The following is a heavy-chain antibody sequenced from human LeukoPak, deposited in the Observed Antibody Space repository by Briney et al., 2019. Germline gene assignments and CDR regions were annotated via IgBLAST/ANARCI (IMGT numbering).Heavy chain of an antibody. CDR2: ISYDGSNK. Sequence: GGSLRLSCTASGFTFSSYAMHWVRQAPAKGLEWGAVISYDGSNKYYADSVKGRLTISRDNSKNTLYLQMNSLRAEDTAAYYCARDGWGGSSWRGSFDYWGQGTLVTVSS. D-gene: IGHD6-13*01. CDR1: GFTFSSYA. J-gene: IGHJ4*02. CDR3: ARDGWGGSSWRGSFDY. V-gene: IGHV3-30-3*01.